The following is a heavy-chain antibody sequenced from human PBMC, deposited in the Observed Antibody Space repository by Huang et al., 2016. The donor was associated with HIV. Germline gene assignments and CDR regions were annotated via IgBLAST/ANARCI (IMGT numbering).Heavy chain of an antibody. CDR2: SSDRGST. V-gene: IGHV4-34*02. D-gene: IGHD3-22*01. J-gene: IGHJ3*02. CDR1: GGSFSGHY. CDR3: ARMFKYDSGGYWGNDAFDI. Sequence: QVQLQQWGAELLKPSEPLSLTCAVSGGSFSGHYWTWIRQPPGRGLEWIGESSDRGSTSYNPSLKSRVTISGDTSQSQFSLKVNSVTAADTAIYYCARMFKYDSGGYWGNDAFDIWGQGTMVTVSS.